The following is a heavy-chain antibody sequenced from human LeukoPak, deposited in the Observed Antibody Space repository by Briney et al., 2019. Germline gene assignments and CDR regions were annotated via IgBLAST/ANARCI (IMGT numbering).Heavy chain of an antibody. CDR2: FDPEDGET. D-gene: IGHD3-22*01. V-gene: IGHV1-24*01. Sequence: ASVNVSSKVSGYTLTELSMHWVRQAPGKGHEWMGGFDPEDGETIYAQKFQGRVTITEDTSTDTAYMELSSLTSEDTAVYYCATGIEPEDSSFDYWGQGTLVTVSS. CDR1: GYTLTELS. CDR3: ATGIEPEDSSFDY. J-gene: IGHJ4*02.